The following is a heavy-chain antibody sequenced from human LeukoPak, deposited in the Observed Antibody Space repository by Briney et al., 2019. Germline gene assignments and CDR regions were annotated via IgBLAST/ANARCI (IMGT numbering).Heavy chain of an antibody. CDR1: GASISGGTFY. Sequence: PSETLSLTCTVSGASISGGTFYWGWIRQPPGKGLEWIGTVSNSGTTYYKSSLKSRVSMSVDTSKKQLSLYLNSVTAADTAVYYCARHGGYIYLNWFDPWGQGTLVTVSS. J-gene: IGHJ5*01. CDR2: VSNSGTT. D-gene: IGHD6-19*01. V-gene: IGHV4-39*01. CDR3: ARHGGYIYLNWFDP.